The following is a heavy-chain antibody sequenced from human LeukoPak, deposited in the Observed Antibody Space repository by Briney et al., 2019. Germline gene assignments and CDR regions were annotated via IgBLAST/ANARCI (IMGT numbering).Heavy chain of an antibody. CDR3: AKDSGVIAGHWYFDL. J-gene: IGHJ2*01. CDR1: GFTFSNYG. D-gene: IGHD3-10*01. CDR2: ISDDGSNK. Sequence: GRSLRLSCTASGFTFSNYGMHWVRQAPGKGLDWVAIISDDGSNKYYADSVQGRVTISRDNSKNTLYLQVSSLRDEDTAVYYCAKDSGVIAGHWYFDLWGRGTLVSVSS. V-gene: IGHV3-30*18.